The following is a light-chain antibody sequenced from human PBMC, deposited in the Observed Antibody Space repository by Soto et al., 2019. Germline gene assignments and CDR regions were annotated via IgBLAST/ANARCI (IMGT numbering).Light chain of an antibody. CDR2: DAS. V-gene: IGKV1-5*01. Sequence: DIQMTQTPSTLSASVGDRVTITCRASQSFSTWLAWYQQKPGKAPKLLIFDASSLERGVPSRFSGSGSGTEFTLTISRLEPEDFAVYYCQQYGASPIYTFGQGTKLEIK. CDR3: QQYGASPIYT. J-gene: IGKJ2*01. CDR1: QSFSTW.